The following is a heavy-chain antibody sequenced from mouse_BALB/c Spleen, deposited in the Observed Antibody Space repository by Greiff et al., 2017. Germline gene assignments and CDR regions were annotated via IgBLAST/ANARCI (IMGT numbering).Heavy chain of an antibody. CDR2: ISSGGSYT. J-gene: IGHJ4*01. CDR1: GFTFSSYG. V-gene: IGHV5-6*01. CDR3: ARHGGKGLYAMDY. Sequence: EVKVVESGGDLVKPGGSLKLSCAASGFTFSSYGMSWVRQTPDKRLEWVATISSGGSYTYYPDSVKGRFTISRDNAKNTLYLQMSSLKSEDTAMYYCARHGGKGLYAMDYWGQGTSVTVSS. D-gene: IGHD1-3*01.